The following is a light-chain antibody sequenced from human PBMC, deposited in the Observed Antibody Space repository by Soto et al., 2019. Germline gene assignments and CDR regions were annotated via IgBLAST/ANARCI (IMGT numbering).Light chain of an antibody. CDR2: AAX. J-gene: IGKJ1*01. CDR1: QSISGW. V-gene: IGKV1-12*01. Sequence: IQMTQSPSTLSASVGDTVTITCRASQSISGWLAWXXXXXXXAXXXLXXAAXTLQSGVPSRFSGSGFGTDFTLTITSLQPEDFATYYCQQANSFPQTFGQGTKVDIK. CDR3: QQANSFPQT.